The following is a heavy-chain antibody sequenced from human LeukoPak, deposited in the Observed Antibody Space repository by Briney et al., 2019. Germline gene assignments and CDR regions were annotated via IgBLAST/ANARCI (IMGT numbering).Heavy chain of an antibody. Sequence: QTGGSLRLFCAASGFTFSSYWMHWVRQAPGKGLVGVSRISSDGSSTDYADSEKGRFTISRDNAKNTLYLQMNSLRAEDTAVYYCARRRTSGDFVYWGQGTLVTVSS. CDR1: GFTFSSYW. D-gene: IGHD2-2*01. J-gene: IGHJ4*02. V-gene: IGHV3-74*01. CDR3: ARRRTSGDFVY. CDR2: ISSDGSST.